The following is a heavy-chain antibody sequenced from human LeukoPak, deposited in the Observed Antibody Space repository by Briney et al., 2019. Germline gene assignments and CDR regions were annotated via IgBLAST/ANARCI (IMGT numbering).Heavy chain of an antibody. D-gene: IGHD6-19*01. CDR1: GFTFSSYG. CDR2: ISGSGGST. V-gene: IGHV3-23*01. J-gene: IGHJ4*02. Sequence: GGSLRLSCAASGFTFSSYGMSWVRQAPGKGLEWVSAISGSGGSTYYADSVKGRFTISRDNSKNTLYLQMNRLRAEDTAVYYCARELYSSGWYGIDYWGQGTLVTVSS. CDR3: ARELYSSGWYGIDY.